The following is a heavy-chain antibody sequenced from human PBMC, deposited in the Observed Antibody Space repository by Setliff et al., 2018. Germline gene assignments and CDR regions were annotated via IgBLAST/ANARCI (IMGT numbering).Heavy chain of an antibody. V-gene: IGHV4-31*03. D-gene: IGHD3-10*01. J-gene: IGHJ4*02. Sequence: PSETLSLTCTVSGDSISSGSYYWNWIRQHPEKGLEWLGYIFHSGSTHYNSSLKSRITISIDTSKNHFSLELNSVTAADSAVYYCARVAGGSGSFYLGFDYWGQGILVTVPQ. CDR1: GDSISSGSYY. CDR3: ARVAGGSGSFYLGFDY. CDR2: IFHSGST.